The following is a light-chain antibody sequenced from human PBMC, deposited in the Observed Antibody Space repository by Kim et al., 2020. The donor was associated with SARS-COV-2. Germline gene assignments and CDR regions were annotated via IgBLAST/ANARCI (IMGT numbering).Light chain of an antibody. CDR2: QNI. Sequence: SYELTQPPSVSVSPGQTATITCSGDNLGDKYVCWYQKKPGQSPVLVIYQNIKRPSGIPERFSGSNSGNTAILTISGTQAMDEADYYCQAWDTRNYVFGTG. CDR1: NLGDKY. V-gene: IGLV3-1*01. CDR3: QAWDTRNYV. J-gene: IGLJ1*01.